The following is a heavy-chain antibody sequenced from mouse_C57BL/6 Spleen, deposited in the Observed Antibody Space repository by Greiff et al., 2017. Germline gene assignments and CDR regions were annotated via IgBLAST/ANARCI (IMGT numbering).Heavy chain of an antibody. CDR1: GYAFSSSW. CDR3: ARSKDFYAMDY. Sequence: QVHVKQSGPELVKPGASVKISCKASGYAFSSSWMNWVKQRPGKGLEGLGRIYPGDGDTNYNVKFKGKATLTADKSSSTAYMQLSSRTSEDSAVYFCARSKDFYAMDYWCQGTSVTVSS. V-gene: IGHV1-82*01. CDR2: IYPGDGDT. J-gene: IGHJ4*01.